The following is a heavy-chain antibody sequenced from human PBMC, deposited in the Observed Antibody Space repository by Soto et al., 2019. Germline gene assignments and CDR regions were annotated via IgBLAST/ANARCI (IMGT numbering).Heavy chain of an antibody. J-gene: IGHJ3*02. CDR2: IYYSGST. V-gene: IGHV4-59*01. CDR3: ATRGVGATKGAFDI. Sequence: SETLSLTCTVSGGSISSYYWSWIRQPPGEGLEWIGYIYYSGSTNYNPSLKSRVTISVDTSKNQFSLKLSSVTAADTAVYYCATRGVGATKGAFDIWGQGTMVTVSS. CDR1: GGSISSYY. D-gene: IGHD1-26*01.